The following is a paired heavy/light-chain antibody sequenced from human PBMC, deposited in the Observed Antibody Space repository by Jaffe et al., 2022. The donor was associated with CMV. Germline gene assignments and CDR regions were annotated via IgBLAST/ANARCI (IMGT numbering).Heavy chain of an antibody. J-gene: IGHJ6*02. D-gene: IGHD6-13*01. CDR3: ATPTVRTGYSSSWHYYYYGMDV. CDR2: IYYSGST. V-gene: IGHV4-39*01. Sequence: QLQLQESGPGLVKPSETLSLTCTVSGGSISSSSYYWGWIRQPPGKGLEWIGSIYYSGSTYYNPSLKSRVTISVDTSKNQFSLKLSSVTAADTAVYYCATPTVRTGYSSSWHYYYYGMDVWGQGTTVTVSS. CDR1: GGSISSSSYY.
Light chain of an antibody. CDR3: QQYGSSPQKTNT. CDR1: QSVSSSY. Sequence: EIVLTQSPGTLSLSPGERATLSCRASQSVSSSYLAWYQQKPGQAPRLLIYGASSRATGIPDRFSGSGSGTDFTLTISRLEPEDFAVYYCQQYGSSPQKTNTFGQGTKLEIK. CDR2: GAS. V-gene: IGKV3-20*01. J-gene: IGKJ2*01.